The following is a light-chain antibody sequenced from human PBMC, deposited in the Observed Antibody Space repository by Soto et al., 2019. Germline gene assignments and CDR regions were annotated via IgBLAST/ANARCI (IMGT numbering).Light chain of an antibody. CDR3: GSHAAGSTLI. CDR2: DVS. J-gene: IGLJ2*01. V-gene: IGLV2-14*03. CDR1: SSDVGGYNE. Sequence: QSALTQPASVSGSPGQSTTISCTGTSSDVGGYNEVSWYQQRAGKAPKLMIYDVSNRPSGVSNRFSASKSGNTASLTISGLQAEDEAYYYCGSHAAGSTLIFGGGTKLTVL.